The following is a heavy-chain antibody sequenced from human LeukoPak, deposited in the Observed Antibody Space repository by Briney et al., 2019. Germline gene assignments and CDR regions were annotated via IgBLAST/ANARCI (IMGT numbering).Heavy chain of an antibody. V-gene: IGHV3-23*01. D-gene: IGHD1-26*01. Sequence: GGSLRLSCAASGFTVSSNYMSWVRQAPRKGLEWVSAISGSGGSTYYADSVKGRFTISRDNSKNTLYLQMNSLRAEDTAVYYCARISGSYVFDYWGQGTLVTVSS. CDR1: GFTVSSNY. CDR3: ARISGSYVFDY. J-gene: IGHJ4*02. CDR2: ISGSGGST.